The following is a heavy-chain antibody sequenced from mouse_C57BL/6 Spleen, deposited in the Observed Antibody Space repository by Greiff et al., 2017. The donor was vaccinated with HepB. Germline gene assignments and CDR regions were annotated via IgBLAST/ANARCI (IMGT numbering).Heavy chain of an antibody. CDR1: GFTFSDYY. CDR3: AREGLWYAMDY. CDR2: INYDGSST. V-gene: IGHV5-16*01. Sequence: EVQLVESEGGLVQPGSSMKLSCTASGFTFSDYYMAWVRQVPEKGLEWVANINYDGSSTYYLDSLKSRFIISRDNAKNILYLQMSSLKSEDTATYYCAREGLWYAMDYWGQGTSVTVSS. D-gene: IGHD6-5*01. J-gene: IGHJ4*01.